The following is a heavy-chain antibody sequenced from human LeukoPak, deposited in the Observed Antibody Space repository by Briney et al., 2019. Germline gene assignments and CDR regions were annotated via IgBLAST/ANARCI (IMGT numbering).Heavy chain of an antibody. CDR2: FSFNGEST. CDR3: AKGGYSNGRYYYYMDV. J-gene: IGHJ6*03. D-gene: IGHD5-18*01. CDR1: GFTFSSYA. Sequence: GGSLRPSCAASGFTFSSYAMTWVRQAPGKGLEWVSSFSFNGESTYYADSAKGRFTISRDNSKNTLYLQMNSLRAEDTAVYYCAKGGYSNGRYYYYMDVWGEGTTVTVSS. V-gene: IGHV3-23*01.